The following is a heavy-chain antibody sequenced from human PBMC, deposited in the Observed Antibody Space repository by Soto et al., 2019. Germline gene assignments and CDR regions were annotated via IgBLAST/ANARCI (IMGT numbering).Heavy chain of an antibody. J-gene: IGHJ5*02. CDR3: AILRYFGEGMGLDP. CDR2: INAGNGNA. Sequence: GSVKVSCKASGYTFTNYAMHWVRQAPGQRLEWMGRINAGNGNAKYSQKFQGRVTITRDTSASTDYMELSSLRSEDTAVYSCAILRYFGEGMGLDPWGQGTLVTVS. V-gene: IGHV1-3*01. CDR1: GYTFTNYA. D-gene: IGHD3-9*01.